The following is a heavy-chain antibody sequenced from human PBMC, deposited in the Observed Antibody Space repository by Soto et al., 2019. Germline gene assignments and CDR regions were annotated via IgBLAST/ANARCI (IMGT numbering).Heavy chain of an antibody. CDR2: ISTSSSPI. Sequence: EAQLVESGGGLVQPGGSLRLSCAASGFNFGIYSMNWVRQAPGKGLEWVSYISTSSSPIYYADSVKGRFTIFRDNAKNSLYLQMNSLRDEDTAVYYCARDVGKVSDDWGQGTLVTVSS. CDR3: ARDVGKVSDD. D-gene: IGHD7-27*01. CDR1: GFNFGIYS. V-gene: IGHV3-48*02. J-gene: IGHJ4*02.